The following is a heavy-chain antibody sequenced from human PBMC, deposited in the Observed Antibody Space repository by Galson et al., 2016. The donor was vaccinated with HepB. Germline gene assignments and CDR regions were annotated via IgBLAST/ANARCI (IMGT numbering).Heavy chain of an antibody. CDR3: AKVGPLLSTWIRWYFDS. V-gene: IGHV3-23*01. Sequence: SLRLSCAASGFAFNTYAMTWVRQAPGRGLEWVSGLSAGGGSPYYADSVEGRFTISRDNSKNTLSLQMNSLAAEDTAIYYCAKVGPLLSTWIRWYFDSWGQGTLVTVSS. CDR2: LSAGGGSP. J-gene: IGHJ4*02. CDR1: GFAFNTYA. D-gene: IGHD5-12*01.